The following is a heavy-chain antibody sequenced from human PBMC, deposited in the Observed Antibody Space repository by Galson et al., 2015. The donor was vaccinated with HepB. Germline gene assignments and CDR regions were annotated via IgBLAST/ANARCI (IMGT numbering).Heavy chain of an antibody. CDR1: GFTFSNYA. CDR2: FSGVNSDT. Sequence: SLRLSCAASGFTFSNYAMSWVRQAPGKGLEWVSTFSGVNSDTYYADSVKGRFTVSRDNSKNQVYLQMNSLRSEDTAVYYCARDREGDTGDFDSWGRGTLVTVSS. J-gene: IGHJ4*02. D-gene: IGHD5-18*01. CDR3: ARDREGDTGDFDS. V-gene: IGHV3-23*01.